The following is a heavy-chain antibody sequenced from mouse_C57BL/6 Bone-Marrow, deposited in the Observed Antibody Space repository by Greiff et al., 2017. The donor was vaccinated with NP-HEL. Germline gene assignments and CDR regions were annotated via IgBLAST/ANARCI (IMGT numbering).Heavy chain of an antibody. D-gene: IGHD2-1*01. Sequence: VKLQQPGAELVKPGASVKLSCKASGYTFTSSWMHWVKQRPGRGLEWIGRIDPNSGGPKSNEKFKSKATLTVDQHSRTAYMQLSSLTSEDSAVYYCARGGIYYGPWFAYWGQGTLVTVSA. CDR1: GYTFTSSW. CDR2: IDPNSGGP. CDR3: ARGGIYYGPWFAY. J-gene: IGHJ3*01. V-gene: IGHV1-72*01.